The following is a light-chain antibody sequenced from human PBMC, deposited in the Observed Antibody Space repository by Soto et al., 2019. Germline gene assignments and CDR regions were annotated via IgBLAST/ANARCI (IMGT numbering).Light chain of an antibody. CDR1: SSDVGGYNY. V-gene: IGLV2-14*03. J-gene: IGLJ2*01. CDR2: DVS. CDR3: SSYTSSSTPHVV. Sequence: QSALTQPASVSGSPGQSITISCTGTSSDVGGYNYVSWYQHHPGKAPKLMIYDVSYRPSGVSNRFSGSKSGNTASLTISWLQAEDEADYYCSSYTSSSTPHVVFGGGTKLTVL.